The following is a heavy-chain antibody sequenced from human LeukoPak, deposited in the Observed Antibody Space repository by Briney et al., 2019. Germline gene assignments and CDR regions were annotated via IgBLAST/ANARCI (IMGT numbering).Heavy chain of an antibody. CDR2: INPSGGTT. Sequence: ASVKVSCKASGYTFTSYYTHWVRQAPGQGLEWMGIINPSGGTTNYARKFQGRITMTSDTSTSTVYMELSSLRSEDTAVYYCARDFYKGMDVWGQGTTVTVSS. CDR3: ARDFYKGMDV. CDR1: GYTFTSYY. D-gene: IGHD3-10*01. J-gene: IGHJ6*02. V-gene: IGHV1-46*01.